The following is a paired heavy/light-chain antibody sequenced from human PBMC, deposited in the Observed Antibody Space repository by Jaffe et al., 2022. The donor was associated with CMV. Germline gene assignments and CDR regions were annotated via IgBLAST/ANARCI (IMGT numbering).Heavy chain of an antibody. V-gene: IGHV1-69*18. CDR2: IMPMFGKT. J-gene: IGHJ3*01. CDR1: GGTFNNYA. Sequence: QVQLVQSGTEVTKPGSSVKVSCKASGGTFNNYAITWVRQAPGQGLEWMGRIMPMFGKTDNAQKFQGRVSITADESTNTVYMELRSLTSEDTALYYCARGGFCSGSSCYAFALWGQGTVVIVSS. CDR3: ARGGFCSGSSCYAFAL. D-gene: IGHD2-15*01.
Light chain of an antibody. CDR2: LGS. CDR1: QSLLHSNGHNF. V-gene: IGKV2-28*01. CDR3: MQALQTPLT. J-gene: IGKJ4*01. Sequence: DIVMTQSPRSLPVTPGEPASISCRSSQSLLHSNGHNFLDWYLQKPGQSPQLLIYLGSKRASGVPDRFSGSGSGTDFTLKISRVEAEDVGIYYCMQALQTPLTFGGGTKVEIK.